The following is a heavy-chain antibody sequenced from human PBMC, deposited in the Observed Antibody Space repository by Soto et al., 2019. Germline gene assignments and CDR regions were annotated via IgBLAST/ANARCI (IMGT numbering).Heavy chain of an antibody. D-gene: IGHD3-10*01. CDR2: IIPILGIA. CDR3: ARPASYYYGSGSRKHFDY. V-gene: IGHV1-69*02. CDR1: GGGFSSYT. J-gene: IGHJ4*02. Sequence: ASVKVYCKAAGGGFSSYTISWVRQAPRQGLEWMGRIIPILGIANYAQKFQGRVTITADKSTSTAYMELSSLRSEDTAVYYCARPASYYYGSGSRKHFDYWGQGTLVTVSS.